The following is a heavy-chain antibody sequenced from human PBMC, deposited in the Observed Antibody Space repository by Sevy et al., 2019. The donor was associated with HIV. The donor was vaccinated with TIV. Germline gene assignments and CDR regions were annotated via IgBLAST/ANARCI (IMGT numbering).Heavy chain of an antibody. J-gene: IGHJ4*02. D-gene: IGHD2-15*01. CDR2: IYSGGST. CDR3: ARGGPIYCSGGSCPFDY. V-gene: IGHV3-53*01. Sequence: GGSLRLSCAASGFTVSSNYMSWVRQAPGKGLEWVSVIYSGGSTYYGDSVKGRFTISRDNSKNTVYLQMNSLRAEDTAVYYCARGGPIYCSGGSCPFDYWGQGTLVTVSS. CDR1: GFTVSSNY.